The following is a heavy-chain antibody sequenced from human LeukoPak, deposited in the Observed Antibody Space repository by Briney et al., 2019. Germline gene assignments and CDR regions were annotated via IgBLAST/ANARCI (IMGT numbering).Heavy chain of an antibody. Sequence: SETLSLTCTVSGGSISSSGYYWSWIRQHPGKGLEWIGYIYYSGSTYYNPSLKSRVTISVDTSKNQFSLKLSSVTAADTAVYYCARDLAGSYWFDPWGQGTLVTVSS. D-gene: IGHD3-10*01. CDR2: IYYSGST. J-gene: IGHJ5*02. CDR3: ARDLAGSYWFDP. CDR1: GGSISSSGYY. V-gene: IGHV4-31*03.